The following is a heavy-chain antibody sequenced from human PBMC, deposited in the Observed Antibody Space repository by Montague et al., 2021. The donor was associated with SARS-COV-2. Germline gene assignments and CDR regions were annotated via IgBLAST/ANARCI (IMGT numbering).Heavy chain of an antibody. J-gene: IGHJ5*02. Sequence: SETLSLTCTVSGGSISSSSYYWGWIRQPPGKGLERIGSIYYSGSTYYNPSLKSRVTISVDTSKNQFSLKLSSVTAADTAVYYCARKEMKYSSIWSTGGNWFDPGGQGPLVTVSP. D-gene: IGHD6-13*01. CDR2: IYYSGST. CDR1: GGSISSSSYY. CDR3: ARKEMKYSSIWSTGGNWFDP. V-gene: IGHV4-39*01.